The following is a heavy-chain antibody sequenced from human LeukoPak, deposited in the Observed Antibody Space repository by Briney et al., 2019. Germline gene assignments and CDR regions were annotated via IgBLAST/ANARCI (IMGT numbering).Heavy chain of an antibody. CDR1: GFTLSSYW. J-gene: IGHJ6*03. V-gene: IGHV3-7*01. D-gene: IGHD6-19*01. Sequence: GGSLRLSCAASGFTLSSYWISWVRQAPGQGLEWVANIKQDGSEKNYVDSVKGRFTISRDNAKNSLYVQMNARRAEDTAVYYCAREGSDWNFYYYMDVWGKGTTVTVSS. CDR3: AREGSDWNFYYYMDV. CDR2: IKQDGSEK.